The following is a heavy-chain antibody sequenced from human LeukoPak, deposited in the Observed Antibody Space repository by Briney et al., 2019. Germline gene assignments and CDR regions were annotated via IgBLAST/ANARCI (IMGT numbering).Heavy chain of an antibody. Sequence: SETLSLTCAVYGGSFSGYYWSWLRQPPGKGLEWIGEINHSGSTNYNPSLKSRVTISVDTSKNQFSLKLSSVTAADTAVYYRARGTKRFCSSTSCYPFDYWGQGTLVTVSS. CDR3: ARGTKRFCSSTSCYPFDY. V-gene: IGHV4-34*01. J-gene: IGHJ4*02. D-gene: IGHD2-2*01. CDR1: GGSFSGYY. CDR2: INHSGST.